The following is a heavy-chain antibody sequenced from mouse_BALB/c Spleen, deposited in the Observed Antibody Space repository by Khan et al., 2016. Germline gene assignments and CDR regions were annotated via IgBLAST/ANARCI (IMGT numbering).Heavy chain of an antibody. CDR1: GFNIKDTY. J-gene: IGHJ3*01. CDR2: IDPANGNT. V-gene: IGHV14-3*02. CDR3: ARSPYDYDVGCAC. Sequence: VQLQQSGAELVKPGASVQLSCTASGFNIKDTYMHWVKQRPEQGLEWIGRIDPANGNTKYDPKFQGKATIKADTSSNTAYLQLSSLTSEDTAVYYCARSPYDYDVGCACWGQGTLVTVSA. D-gene: IGHD2-4*01.